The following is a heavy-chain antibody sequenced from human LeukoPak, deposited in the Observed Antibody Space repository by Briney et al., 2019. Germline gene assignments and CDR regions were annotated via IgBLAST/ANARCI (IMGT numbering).Heavy chain of an antibody. V-gene: IGHV4-39*07. CDR2: IYYSGST. CDR1: GGSISSSSYY. CDR3: ARESFKWSYYFDY. J-gene: IGHJ4*02. D-gene: IGHD2-15*01. Sequence: SETLSLTCTVSGGSISSSSYYRGWIRQPPGKGLEWIGSIYYSGSTYYNPSLKSRVTISVDTSKNQFSLKLSSVTAADTAVYYCARESFKWSYYFDYWGQGTLVTVSS.